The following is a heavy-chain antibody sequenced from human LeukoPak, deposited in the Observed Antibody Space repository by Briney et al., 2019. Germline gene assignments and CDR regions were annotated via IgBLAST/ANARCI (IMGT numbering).Heavy chain of an antibody. CDR1: GFTFSSYS. CDR3: ARDGGWFDYFDY. CDR2: ISSSSTYI. J-gene: IGHJ4*02. D-gene: IGHD6-19*01. V-gene: IGHV3-21*01. Sequence: GGSLSLSCAASGFTFSSYSMNWVRQAPGKGPEWVSSISSSSTYIYYADSVKGRFTISRDNAKNSLYLQMNSLRAEDTAFYYCARDGGWFDYFDYWGQGTLVTVSS.